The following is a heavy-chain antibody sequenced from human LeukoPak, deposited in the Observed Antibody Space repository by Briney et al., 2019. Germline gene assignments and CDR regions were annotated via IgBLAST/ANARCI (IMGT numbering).Heavy chain of an antibody. CDR1: GFAFSSYE. Sequence: GGSLRLSCAASGFAFSSYEMNWVRQAPGKGLEWVSIISGSGGSTFYADSVKGRFTISRDNSKNTLYLQMNRLRAEDTAVYYCAKGGSGSYHYYFGMDVWGQGTTVSVSS. J-gene: IGHJ6*02. V-gene: IGHV3-23*01. CDR3: AKGGSGSYHYYFGMDV. CDR2: ISGSGGST. D-gene: IGHD3-10*01.